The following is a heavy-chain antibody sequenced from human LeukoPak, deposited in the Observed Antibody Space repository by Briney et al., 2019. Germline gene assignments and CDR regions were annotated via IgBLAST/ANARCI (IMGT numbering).Heavy chain of an antibody. J-gene: IGHJ4*02. CDR2: INPNSGGT. V-gene: IGHV1-2*02. Sequence: VASVKVSCKASGYTFTGYYMHWVRQAPGQGLEWMGWINPNSGGTNYAQKFQGRVTMTRDTSISTAYLELSRLRSDDTAVYYCAGIFFRGYSYGDKFAYGGRGPRAPVSS. CDR3: AGIFFRGYSYGDKFAY. CDR1: GYTFTGYY. D-gene: IGHD5-18*01.